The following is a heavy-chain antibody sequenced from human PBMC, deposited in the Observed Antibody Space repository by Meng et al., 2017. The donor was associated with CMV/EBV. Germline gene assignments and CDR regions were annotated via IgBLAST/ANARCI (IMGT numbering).Heavy chain of an antibody. CDR2: IKQDGSEK. Sequence: GGSLRLSCAASGFTFSSYWMSWVRQAPGKGLEWVANIKQDGSEKYYVDSVKGRFTISRDNAKNSLYLQMNSLRAEDTAVYYCARDREYYDFWSGYPPYFDYWGQGTLVTVSS. J-gene: IGHJ4*02. D-gene: IGHD3-3*01. CDR3: ARDREYYDFWSGYPPYFDY. V-gene: IGHV3-7*01. CDR1: GFTFSSYW.